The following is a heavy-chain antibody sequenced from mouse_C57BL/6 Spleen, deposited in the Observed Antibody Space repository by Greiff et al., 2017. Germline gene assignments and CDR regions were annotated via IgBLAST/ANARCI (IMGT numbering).Heavy chain of an antibody. V-gene: IGHV2-2*01. CDR2: IWSGGST. Sequence: QVQLKESGPGLVQPSQSLSITCTVSGFSLTSYGVHWVRQSPGQGLEWLGVIWSGGSTDYNAAFISRLSISKDNSKSQVYLKMNSLQADDTAIYYCAREGGGNWYFDVWGTGTTVTVSS. J-gene: IGHJ1*03. CDR3: AREGGGNWYFDV. D-gene: IGHD1-1*02. CDR1: GFSLTSYG.